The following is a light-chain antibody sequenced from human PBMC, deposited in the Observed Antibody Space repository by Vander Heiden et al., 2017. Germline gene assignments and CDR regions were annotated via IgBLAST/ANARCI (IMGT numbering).Light chain of an antibody. J-gene: IGLJ3*02. CDR1: SSNIGSNA. Sequence: QSALTQPPSASGTPVQRVTISCSGSSSNIGSNAVNWYQQLPGTAPKLLIYCNNQRPSGVPDRFSGSKSGTSASLAISGLQSEDEADYYCATWDDSLNGRGVFGGGTKLTVL. CDR3: ATWDDSLNGRGV. CDR2: CNN. V-gene: IGLV1-44*01.